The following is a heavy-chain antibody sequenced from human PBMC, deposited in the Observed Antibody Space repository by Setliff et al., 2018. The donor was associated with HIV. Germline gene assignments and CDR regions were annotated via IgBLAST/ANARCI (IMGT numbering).Heavy chain of an antibody. V-gene: IGHV2-70*11. CDR3: AQICGGYFGSGNFPH. CDR1: GFSLNTSGMC. J-gene: IGHJ4*02. CDR2: IDWDDDK. D-gene: IGHD3-10*01. Sequence: GSGPTLVNPTPTLTLTCNFSGFSLNTSGMCVSWIRQPPGKALEWLARIDWDDDKYYITSLKTRLTISKDTSKNQVVLTLTNVDPVDTATYYCAQICGGYFGSGNFPHWGLGTLVTVSS.